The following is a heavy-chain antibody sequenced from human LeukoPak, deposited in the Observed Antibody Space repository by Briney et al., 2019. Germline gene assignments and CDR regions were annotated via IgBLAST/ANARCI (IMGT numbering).Heavy chain of an antibody. J-gene: IGHJ4*02. CDR2: IYPRDDST. CDR3: AGDQEGFDY. V-gene: IGHV1-46*01. CDR1: GYTFTSNY. Sequence: ASVKVSCKASGYTFTSNYIHWVRQAPGQGLEWMGMIYPRDDSTSYAQKFQGRVTVTRDTSTSTVHMELSGLRSEDTAVYYCAGDQEGFDYWGQGTLVTVSS.